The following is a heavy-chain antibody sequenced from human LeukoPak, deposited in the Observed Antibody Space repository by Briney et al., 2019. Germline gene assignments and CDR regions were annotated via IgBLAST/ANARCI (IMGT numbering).Heavy chain of an antibody. V-gene: IGHV1-8*01. Sequence: ASVKLSCKASGYTFTSYDIIWVRQASGQGLEWMGWMNPNSGHTGYAQKLQGRVTMTRSTSISSVYLELTSLTSEDSAVYYCARSIVGVRKRNDNWGQGTLVTVSS. D-gene: IGHD1-26*01. CDR1: GYTFTSYD. CDR2: MNPNSGHT. J-gene: IGHJ4*02. CDR3: ARSIVGVRKRNDN.